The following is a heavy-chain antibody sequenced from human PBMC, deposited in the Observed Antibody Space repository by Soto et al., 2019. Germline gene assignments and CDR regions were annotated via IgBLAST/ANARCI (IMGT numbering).Heavy chain of an antibody. CDR1: GGSISSGGYY. Sequence: HVQLQESGPGLVKPSQTLSLTCTVSGGSISSGGYYWSWIRQHPGKGLEWIGYIYYSGSTYYNPSIKRRVTISVDTSKTQVSLKLSSVTAADTAVYYCARGRDVVVQAAPYYFDYWGQGTLVTVSS. CDR2: IYYSGST. V-gene: IGHV4-31*03. CDR3: ARGRDVVVQAAPYYFDY. J-gene: IGHJ4*02. D-gene: IGHD2-2*01.